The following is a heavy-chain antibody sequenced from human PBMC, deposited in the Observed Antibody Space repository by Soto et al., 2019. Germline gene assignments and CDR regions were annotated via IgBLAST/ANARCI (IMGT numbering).Heavy chain of an antibody. V-gene: IGHV3-21*01. D-gene: IGHD3-10*01. CDR3: ARCMGYDGSGYAFFDS. CDR2: VSSSSSHI. Sequence: EVQLVESGGGLVKPGGSLRLSCAASGFTFSGHTINWVRQAPGQGLEWVSSVSSSSSHIYYADSVKGRFTVSRDNAEKSLYLQMNSLRAEDTAIYYCARCMGYDGSGYAFFDSWGQGTLVTVSS. J-gene: IGHJ4*02. CDR1: GFTFSGHT.